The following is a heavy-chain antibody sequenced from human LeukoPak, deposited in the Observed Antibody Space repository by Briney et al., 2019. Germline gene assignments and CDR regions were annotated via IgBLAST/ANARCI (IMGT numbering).Heavy chain of an antibody. CDR2: IYYSGST. J-gene: IGHJ3*02. CDR3: ARVVRNDYYGSGSFSDAFDI. Sequence: PSETLSLTCTVSGGSISSYYWSWIRQPPGKGLEWIGYIYYSGSTNYNPSLKSRVTISVDTSKNQFSLKLSSVTAADTAVYYCARVVRNDYYGSGSFSDAFDIWGQGTMVTVSS. CDR1: GGSISSYY. D-gene: IGHD3-10*01. V-gene: IGHV4-59*01.